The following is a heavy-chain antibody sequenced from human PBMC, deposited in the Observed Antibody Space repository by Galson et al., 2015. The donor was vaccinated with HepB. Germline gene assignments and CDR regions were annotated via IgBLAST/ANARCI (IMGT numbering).Heavy chain of an antibody. J-gene: IGHJ4*02. D-gene: IGHD3-10*01. Sequence: SLRLSCAASGFTFSSYSMNWVRQAPGKGLEWVSYISSSSSTIYYADSVKGRFTISRDNAKNSLYLQMNSLRAEDTAVYYCARVALWFGELWDYWGQGTLVTVSS. CDR2: ISSSSSTI. V-gene: IGHV3-48*01. CDR3: ARVALWFGELWDY. CDR1: GFTFSSYS.